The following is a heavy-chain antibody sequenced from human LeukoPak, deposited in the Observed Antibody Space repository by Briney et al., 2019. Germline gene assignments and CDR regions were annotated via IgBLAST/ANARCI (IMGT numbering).Heavy chain of an antibody. D-gene: IGHD3-9*01. CDR3: AREYFCYYCMDV. J-gene: IGHJ6*03. Sequence: GASVKVSCKASGYTFTDYYINWVRQAPGQGLEGRGWINPNSGDTNYAQKFQGRVTMTSDTSISTAYTELSRLRSDDTAVYYCAREYFCYYCMDVWGKGTTATVSS. CDR1: GYTFTDYY. CDR2: INPNSGDT. V-gene: IGHV1-2*02.